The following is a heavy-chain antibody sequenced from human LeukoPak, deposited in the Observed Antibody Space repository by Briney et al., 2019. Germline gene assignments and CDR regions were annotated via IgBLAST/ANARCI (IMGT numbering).Heavy chain of an antibody. D-gene: IGHD3-10*01. Sequence: GASVKVSCKVSGYTLTELSMHWVRQAPGKGLEWMGGFDPEDDKTIYSQKFQGRVTMTEDTSTDTAYVDLSSLRFDDTAVYYGAAAMSLLGSGSYVFDNWGPGTLVTVSS. V-gene: IGHV1-24*01. CDR1: GYTLTELS. J-gene: IGHJ4*02. CDR3: AAAMSLLGSGSYVFDN. CDR2: FDPEDDKT.